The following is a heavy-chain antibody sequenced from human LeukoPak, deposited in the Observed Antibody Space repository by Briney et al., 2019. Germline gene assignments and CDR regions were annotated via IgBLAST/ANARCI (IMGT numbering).Heavy chain of an antibody. J-gene: IGHJ4*02. CDR1: GYTFTGYY. D-gene: IGHD5-24*01. CDR3: AREMATIVANFDY. CDR2: INPNSGGT. Sequence: ASVKVSCKASGYTFTGYYMHWVRQAPGQGLERMGWINPNSGGTNYAQKFQGRVTMTRDTSISTAYMELSRLRSDDTAVYYCAREMATIVANFDYWGQGTLVTVSS. V-gene: IGHV1-2*02.